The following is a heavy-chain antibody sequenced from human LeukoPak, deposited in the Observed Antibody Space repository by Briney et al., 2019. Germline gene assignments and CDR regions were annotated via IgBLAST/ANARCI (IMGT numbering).Heavy chain of an antibody. Sequence: ASVKVSCKAPGGTFSCYAISWVRQAPGQGLEWMGGIIPIFGTANYAQKFQGRVTITADESTSTAYMELSSLRSEDTAVYYCARDRDGGYGAHDDAFDIWGQGTMVTVSS. D-gene: IGHD4-17*01. CDR1: GGTFSCYA. V-gene: IGHV1-69*13. CDR3: ARDRDGGYGAHDDAFDI. CDR2: IIPIFGTA. J-gene: IGHJ3*02.